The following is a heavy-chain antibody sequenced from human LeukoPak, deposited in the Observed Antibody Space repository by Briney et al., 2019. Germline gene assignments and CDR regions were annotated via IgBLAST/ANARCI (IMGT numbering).Heavy chain of an antibody. V-gene: IGHV3-7*01. Sequence: GGSLRLSCAASGFTVSSNYMSWVRQAPGKGLEWVANIKQDGSEKFYVESVKGRFTISRDSAENSLYLQMNSLRAEDTAVYYCAREGETASFDYWGQGALVTVSS. CDR3: AREGETASFDY. J-gene: IGHJ4*02. D-gene: IGHD1-14*01. CDR1: GFTVSSNY. CDR2: IKQDGSEK.